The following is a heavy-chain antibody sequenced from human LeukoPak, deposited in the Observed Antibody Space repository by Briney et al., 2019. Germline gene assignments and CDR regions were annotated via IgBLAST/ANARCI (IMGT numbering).Heavy chain of an antibody. CDR1: GGSISSGGYY. Sequence: PSQTLSLTGTVSGGSISSGGYYWSWIRQHPGKGLEWIGYIYYSGSTYYNPSLKSRVTTAVDTSKNQFSLKLSSVTAADTAVYYCARDASNAGGFDYWGQGTLVTVSS. CDR3: ARDASNAGGFDY. D-gene: IGHD2-2*01. CDR2: IYYSGST. V-gene: IGHV4-31*03. J-gene: IGHJ4*02.